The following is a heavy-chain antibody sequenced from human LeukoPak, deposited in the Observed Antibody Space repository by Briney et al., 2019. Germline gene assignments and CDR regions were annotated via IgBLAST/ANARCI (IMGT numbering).Heavy chain of an antibody. J-gene: IGHJ5*02. V-gene: IGHV1-18*01. CDR1: GYTFTSYG. Sequence: ASVKVSCKASGYTFTSYGISWVRQAPGQGLEWMGWISAYNGNTNYAQKLQGRVTMTTDTSTSTAYMELRSLRSDDTAVYYCARDLGPMMITFGGVKWFDPWGQGTLVTVSS. CDR2: ISAYNGNT. CDR3: ARDLGPMMITFGGVKWFDP. D-gene: IGHD3-16*01.